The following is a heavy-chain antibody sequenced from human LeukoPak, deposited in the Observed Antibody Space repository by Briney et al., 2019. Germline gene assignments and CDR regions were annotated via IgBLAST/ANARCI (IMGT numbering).Heavy chain of an antibody. CDR1: GFTFSDYY. V-gene: IGHV3-11*01. D-gene: IGHD3-16*02. CDR3: AAIYDYVWGSYRRIDY. Sequence: GGSLRLSCAASGFTFSDYYMSWLRQAPGKGLEWVSYISSSGSTIYYADSVKGRFTISRDNAKNSLYLQMNSLRAEDTAVYYCAAIYDYVWGSYRRIDYWGQGTLVTVSS. J-gene: IGHJ4*02. CDR2: ISSSGSTI.